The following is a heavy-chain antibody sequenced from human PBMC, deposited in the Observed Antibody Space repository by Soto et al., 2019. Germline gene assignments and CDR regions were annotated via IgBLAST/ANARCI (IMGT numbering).Heavy chain of an antibody. J-gene: IGHJ6*02. CDR2: INPSGGST. D-gene: IGHD3-22*01. Sequence: ASVKVSCKASGYTFTSYYMHWVRQAPGQGLKWMGIINPSGGSTSYAQKFQGRVTMTRDTSTSTVYMELSSLRSEDTAVYYCARFPYDSSGDTRGVLAIWTQGTTLTVSS. CDR3: ARFPYDSSGDTRGVLAI. V-gene: IGHV1-46*01. CDR1: GYTFTSYY.